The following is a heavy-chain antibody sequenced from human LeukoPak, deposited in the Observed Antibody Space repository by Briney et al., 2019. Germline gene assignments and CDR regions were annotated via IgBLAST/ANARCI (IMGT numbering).Heavy chain of an antibody. CDR2: INPSGGST. CDR3: ARNGQDGTLGN. V-gene: IGHV1-46*01. D-gene: IGHD1-1*01. CDR1: GYTFTSYY. Sequence: GASVKVSCKASGYTFTSYYMHWVRQAPGRGLEWMGIINPSGGSTSYAQKFQGRVTMTRDTSTSTVYMELSSLRSEDTAVYYCARNGQDGTLGNWGQGTLVTVSS. J-gene: IGHJ4*02.